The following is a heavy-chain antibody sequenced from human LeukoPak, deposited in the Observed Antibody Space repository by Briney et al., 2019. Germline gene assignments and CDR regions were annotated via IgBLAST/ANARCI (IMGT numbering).Heavy chain of an antibody. CDR2: ISGSGSCV. J-gene: IGHJ4*02. Sequence: GGALPLSCAASGFTCSNHRWNWVRPPGGKGLEWVSFISGSGSCVYYADSVKGRFTISRDNAKNSLYLQMNSLRAEDTAVYYCARAMVAGTIDYWGQGTLVTVSS. CDR3: ARAMVAGTIDY. D-gene: IGHD6-19*01. CDR1: GFTCSNHR. V-gene: IGHV3-21*01.